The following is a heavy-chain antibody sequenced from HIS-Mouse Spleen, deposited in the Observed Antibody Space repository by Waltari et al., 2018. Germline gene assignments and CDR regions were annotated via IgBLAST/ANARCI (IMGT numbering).Heavy chain of an antibody. V-gene: IGHV1-2*02. D-gene: IGHD6-19*01. CDR2: INPNSGGT. Sequence: QVQLVQSGAEVKKPGASVKVSCKASGYTFTGYYMHWLRQAPGQGLEWMGWINPNSGGTNDAQKLKGRVTMTRDTSISTAYMELSRLRSDDTAVYYCARDETVAAGYYFDYWGQGTLVTVSS. CDR1: GYTFTGYY. J-gene: IGHJ4*02. CDR3: ARDETVAAGYYFDY.